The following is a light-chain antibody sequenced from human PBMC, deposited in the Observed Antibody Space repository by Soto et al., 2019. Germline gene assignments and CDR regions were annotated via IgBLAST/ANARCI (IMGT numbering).Light chain of an antibody. CDR1: SSNIGAGYD. CDR3: QSYDSSLSGEL. Sequence: QSVLTPPPSVSGAPGQRVTISCTGSSSNIGAGYDVHWYQQLPGTAPKLLIYGNSNRPSGVPDRFSGSKSGTSASLAITGLQAEDEADYYCQSYDSSLSGELFGGGTKLTVL. CDR2: GNS. J-gene: IGLJ2*01. V-gene: IGLV1-40*01.